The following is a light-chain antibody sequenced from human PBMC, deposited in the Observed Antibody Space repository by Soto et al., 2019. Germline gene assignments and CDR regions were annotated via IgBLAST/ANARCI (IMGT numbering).Light chain of an antibody. J-gene: IGKJ4*01. CDR3: QHYDHLPPLS. Sequence: DIQMTQSPSSLSASVGDRVTITCQASQDIKNYLNWYQQKPGKAPNLLIYEASNLKTGVPSRFSGIGSGTHVNFTISSLQPEDIATYYCQHYDHLPPLSFGGGTKVEIK. CDR2: EAS. CDR1: QDIKNY. V-gene: IGKV1-33*01.